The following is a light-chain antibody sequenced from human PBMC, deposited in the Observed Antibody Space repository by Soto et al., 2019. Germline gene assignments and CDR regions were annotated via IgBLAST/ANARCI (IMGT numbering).Light chain of an antibody. CDR3: HQYYRTPRT. J-gene: IGKJ1*01. Sequence: EIGLTQSPGTLSLSPGERATLFCRANQTLNLNYLAWYQQKPGQAPRLLIYDASTRATGTPDRFSGTGSATDFTLIISRLEPEDFAVYYCHQYYRTPRTVGQGTQVDIK. CDR2: DAS. V-gene: IGKV3-20*01. CDR1: QTLNLNY.